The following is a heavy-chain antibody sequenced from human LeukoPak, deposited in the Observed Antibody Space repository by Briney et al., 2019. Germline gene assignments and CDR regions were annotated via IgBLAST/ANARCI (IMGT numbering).Heavy chain of an antibody. V-gene: IGHV4-39*01. Sequence: SETLSLTCTVSGGSISSSSYYWGWIRQPPGKGLEWNGSIYYSGSTYYNASLTSRVTISVDTSKNQFSLKLSSVTAADTAVYYCARSSSSWYSWFDPWGQGTLVTVSS. CDR3: ARSSSSWYSWFDP. D-gene: IGHD6-13*01. J-gene: IGHJ5*02. CDR2: IYYSGST. CDR1: GGSISSSSYY.